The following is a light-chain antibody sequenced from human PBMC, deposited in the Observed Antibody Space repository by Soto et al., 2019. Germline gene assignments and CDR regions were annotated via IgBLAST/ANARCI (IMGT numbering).Light chain of an antibody. V-gene: IGKV3-15*01. J-gene: IGKJ4*01. Sequence: ETVMTQSPATLSVSPGERATLSCGASQSVSTNLAWYQQKPGQVPRLLIYGASTRASDIPARFSGSGSGKEFTLTISSLQSEDFAVYYGQQYNEWPLTFGGGTKVEIE. CDR1: QSVSTN. CDR3: QQYNEWPLT. CDR2: GAS.